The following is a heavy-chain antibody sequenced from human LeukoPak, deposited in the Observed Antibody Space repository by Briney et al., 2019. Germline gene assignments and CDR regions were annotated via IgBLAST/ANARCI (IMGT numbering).Heavy chain of an antibody. J-gene: IGHJ6*02. CDR3: ARDFWAVDDYYYYYGMDV. V-gene: IGHV3-30*04. Sequence: GRSLRLSCAASGFTFSSYAMHWVRQAPGKGLEWVAVISYDGSNKYYADSVKGRFTISRDNSKNTLYLQMNSLRAEDTAVYYCARDFWAVDDYYYYYGMDVWGQGTTVTVSS. CDR1: GFTFSSYA. CDR2: ISYDGSNK. D-gene: IGHD3-3*01.